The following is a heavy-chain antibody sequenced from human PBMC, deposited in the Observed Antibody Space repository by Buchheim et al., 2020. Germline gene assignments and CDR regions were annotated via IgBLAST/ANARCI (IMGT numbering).Heavy chain of an antibody. V-gene: IGHV4-39*07. J-gene: IGHJ6*02. Sequence: QLQLQESGPGLVKPSETLSLTCTVSGGSITSSSYYWDWIRQPPGKGLEWIGSIYYSGSTYYNPSLKSRVTISVDKSKNQFSLKLSSVTAADTAVYYCARAHWTTVTVYYYYYGMDVWGQGTT. CDR2: IYYSGST. D-gene: IGHD4-17*01. CDR1: GGSITSSSYY. CDR3: ARAHWTTVTVYYYYYGMDV.